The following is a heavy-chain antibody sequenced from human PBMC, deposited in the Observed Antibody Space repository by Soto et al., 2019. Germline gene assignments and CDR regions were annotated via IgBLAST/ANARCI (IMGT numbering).Heavy chain of an antibody. CDR2: IYYSGST. CDR3: ARDYTSGARWFDP. CDR1: GCSISSYY. V-gene: IGHV4-59*01. Sequence: PSETLSLTCTVSGCSISSYYWSWIRQPPGKGLEWIGYIYYSGSTKYNPSLKRRVTKSIDTSKNQFSLMLSFVTAADTAVYYCARDYTSGARWFDPWGQGTLVTVSS. D-gene: IGHD2-2*02. J-gene: IGHJ5*02.